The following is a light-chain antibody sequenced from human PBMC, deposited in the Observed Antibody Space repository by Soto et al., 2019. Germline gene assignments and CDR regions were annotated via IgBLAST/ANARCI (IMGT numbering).Light chain of an antibody. CDR3: QQRSNWPPSIT. J-gene: IGKJ5*01. CDR2: DAS. CDR1: QSVSSY. V-gene: IGKV3-11*01. Sequence: EIVLTQSPATLSLSPGERATLSCRASQSVSSYLAWYQQKPAQAPRLLIYDASNRATGIPARFSGSGSGTDFTLTISSLEPEDFAVYYCQQRSNWPPSITFGQGTRLEIK.